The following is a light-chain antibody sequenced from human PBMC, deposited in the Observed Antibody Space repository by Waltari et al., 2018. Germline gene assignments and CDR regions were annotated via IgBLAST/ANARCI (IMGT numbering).Light chain of an antibody. CDR3: QQSYTTPRT. CDR2: DAS. J-gene: IGKJ1*01. CDR1: QSIRTF. Sequence: DIQMTQSPSSLSASVGDRVTITCRASQSIRTFLNWYQQKPGKAPKLLIYDASKLETAVPSRFSGSGSGTDFALTISSLQPEDFATYDCQQSYTTPRTFGQGTKVEIK. V-gene: IGKV1-39*01.